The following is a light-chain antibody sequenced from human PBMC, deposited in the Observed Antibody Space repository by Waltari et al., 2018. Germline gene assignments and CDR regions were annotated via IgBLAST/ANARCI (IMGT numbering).Light chain of an antibody. CDR3: SSYISSTTPYV. J-gene: IGLJ1*01. CDR2: EVS. V-gene: IGLV2-14*01. Sequence: QSALTQPASVSGSPGQSITIPCTGTSSDIGAHNYVSWYQEHPGKAPKLMVYEVSNRPSGVSNRFSGSKSGNTASLTISGLQAEDEADYYCSSYISSTTPYVFGTGTKVTVL. CDR1: SSDIGAHNY.